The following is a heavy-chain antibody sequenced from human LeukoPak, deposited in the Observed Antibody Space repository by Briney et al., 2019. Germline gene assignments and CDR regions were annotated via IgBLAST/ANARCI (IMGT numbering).Heavy chain of an antibody. D-gene: IGHD6-19*01. Sequence: GGSLRLSCTASASTFTTYGFHWVRQAPGKGLEWVALIWADGSSQFSADSVKGRVNMARDNAKNTVYLQMDSLRVDDTAVYFCAREAVISGWSGDMDVWGQGTTVTVSS. V-gene: IGHV3-33*01. CDR1: ASTFTTYG. CDR3: AREAVISGWSGDMDV. J-gene: IGHJ6*02. CDR2: IWADGSSQ.